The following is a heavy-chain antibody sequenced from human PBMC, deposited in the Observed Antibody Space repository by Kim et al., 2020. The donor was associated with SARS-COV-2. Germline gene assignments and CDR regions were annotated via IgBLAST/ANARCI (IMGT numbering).Heavy chain of an antibody. CDR1: GYTFTSYY. CDR3: ARDRPIAAAGNYYYYGMDV. V-gene: IGHV1-46*01. CDR2: INPSGGST. J-gene: IGHJ6*02. D-gene: IGHD6-13*01. Sequence: ASVKVSCKASGYTFTSYYMLWVRQAPGQGLEWMGIINPSGGSTSYAQKFQGRVTMTRDTSTSTVYMELSSLRSEDTAVYYCARDRPIAAAGNYYYYGMDVWGQGTTVTVSS.